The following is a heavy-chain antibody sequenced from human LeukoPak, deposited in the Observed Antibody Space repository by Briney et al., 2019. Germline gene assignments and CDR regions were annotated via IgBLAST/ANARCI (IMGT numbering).Heavy chain of an antibody. D-gene: IGHD2-2*01. V-gene: IGHV3-30*04. CDR1: GFTFSSYA. CDR2: IAYGGSKK. J-gene: IGHJ4*02. CDR3: ARDRGWTVPAAYLDY. Sequence: GGSLTLSCAASGFTFSSYAMHWLRQAPGKGLEWLAVIAYGGSKKYYADSVKGRFTISRDNSKNTQYLQMNSLRAEDTAVYYCARDRGWTVPAAYLDYWGQGTLVTVSS.